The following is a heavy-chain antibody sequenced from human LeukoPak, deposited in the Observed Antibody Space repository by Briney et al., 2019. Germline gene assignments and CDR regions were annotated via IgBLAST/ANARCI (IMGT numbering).Heavy chain of an antibody. Sequence: PSETLSLTCTVSGGSISSSSYYWGWIRQPPGKGLEWIGRIYTSGSTNYNPSLKSRVTMSVDTSKNQFSLKLSSVTAADTAVYYCARDGLNYYDSSGYNNWFDPWGQGTLVTVSS. CDR1: GGSISSSSYY. J-gene: IGHJ5*02. V-gene: IGHV4-39*07. D-gene: IGHD3-22*01. CDR3: ARDGLNYYDSSGYNNWFDP. CDR2: IYTSGST.